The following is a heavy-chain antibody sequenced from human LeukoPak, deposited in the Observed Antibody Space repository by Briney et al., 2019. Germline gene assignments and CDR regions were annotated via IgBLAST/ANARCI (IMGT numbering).Heavy chain of an antibody. CDR3: ARLVCLGVSPGSWCDS. CDR1: GGSITSHF. Sequence: SATLSLTCSVSGGSITSHFWSWIRQPPGKGLEWIGYIHYSRSTNYNPSLNSRVTISPHTSKKQLFLKMISVAVADEAVYYCARLVCLGVSPGSWCDSWGQGTLVTVSS. CDR2: IHYSRST. J-gene: IGHJ5*01. D-gene: IGHD3-10*01. V-gene: IGHV4-59*11.